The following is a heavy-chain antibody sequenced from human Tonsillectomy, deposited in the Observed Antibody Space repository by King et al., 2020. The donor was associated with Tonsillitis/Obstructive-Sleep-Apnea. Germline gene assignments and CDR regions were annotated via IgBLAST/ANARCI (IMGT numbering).Heavy chain of an antibody. CDR3: ATDTSPRTLELHYYFDY. V-gene: IGHV1-24*01. CDR1: GFTLTVLS. Sequence: QLVQSGAEVKKPGASVKVSCKVSGFTLTVLSIHWVRQAPGKGLEWMGGFDPEDGETSYAQKFQGRVTMTEDTSTDTAYMELSSLRSEDTALYYCATDTSPRTLELHYYFDYWGQGSLVTVSS. CDR2: FDPEDGET. D-gene: IGHD1-7*01. J-gene: IGHJ4*02.